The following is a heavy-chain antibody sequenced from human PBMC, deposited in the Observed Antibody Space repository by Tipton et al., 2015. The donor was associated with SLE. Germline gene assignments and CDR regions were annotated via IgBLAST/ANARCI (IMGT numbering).Heavy chain of an antibody. CDR1: GGSFSGYY. CDR3: ARYVLLWFGESSSYGMDV. V-gene: IGHV4-34*01. D-gene: IGHD3-10*01. CDR2: INHSGST. Sequence: GLVKPSETLSLTCAVYGGSFSGYYWSWIRQPPGKGLEWIGEINHSGSTNYNPSLKSRVTISVDTSKNQFSLKLSSVTAADTAVYYCARYVLLWFGESSSYGMDVWGQGTLVTVSS. J-gene: IGHJ6*02.